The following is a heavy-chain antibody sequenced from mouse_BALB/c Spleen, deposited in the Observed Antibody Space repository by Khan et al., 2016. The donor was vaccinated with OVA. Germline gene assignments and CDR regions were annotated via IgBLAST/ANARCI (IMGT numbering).Heavy chain of an antibody. J-gene: IGHJ4*01. CDR3: ARSDCCAMDY. CDR2: ICSDGIT. Sequence: QVQLVESEPGLEAPSQSLSITCTVLEFSLTSYGVHWVRHPPSKGLEWPVVICSDGITTYISTLKSRLNISKDNSKSQVFLKRSSLQTEDTAMYYCARSDCCAMDYWGQGTSVTVSS. CDR1: EFSLTSYG. V-gene: IGHV2-6*02.